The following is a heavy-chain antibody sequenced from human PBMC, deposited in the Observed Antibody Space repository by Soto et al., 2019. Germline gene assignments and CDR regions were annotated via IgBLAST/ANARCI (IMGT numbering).Heavy chain of an antibody. Sequence: SETLSLTCAVYGGSFSGYYWSWIRQPPGKGLEWIGEINHSGSTNYNPSLKSRVTISVDTSKNQFSLKLSSVTAADTAVYYCASGPIAARFKYFDYWGQGTLVTVSS. CDR3: ASGPIAARFKYFDY. CDR1: GGSFSGYY. V-gene: IGHV4-34*01. CDR2: INHSGST. D-gene: IGHD6-6*01. J-gene: IGHJ4*02.